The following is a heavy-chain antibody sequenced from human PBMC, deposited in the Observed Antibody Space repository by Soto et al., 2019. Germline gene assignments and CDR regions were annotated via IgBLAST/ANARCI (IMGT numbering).Heavy chain of an antibody. CDR1: GFNFSSYV. V-gene: IGHV3-33*01. CDR3: ARDGQWLPRDGLRSSYYFDY. D-gene: IGHD6-19*01. CDR2: IWYDGGNK. J-gene: IGHJ4*02. Sequence: QVQLVESGGGVVQPGRSLRLSCAASGFNFSSYVMHWVRQAPGKGLEWVAVIWYDGGNKYYADSVKGRFTISRDKSKNPLYMQRNSLRAEDTAVYYCARDGQWLPRDGLRSSYYFDYWGQGTLVTVSS.